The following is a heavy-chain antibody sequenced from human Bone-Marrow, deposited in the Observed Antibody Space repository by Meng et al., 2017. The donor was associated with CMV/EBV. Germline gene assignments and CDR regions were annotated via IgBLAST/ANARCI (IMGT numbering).Heavy chain of an antibody. Sequence: HVHLQQSGPGLVKPSETLSLTCRVSGVSISTHYWSWIRQTPGKGLEWIASIHYTGRADYSPSLKSRVTVSVDTSDSQLSLKLSSVTTADTAMYYCAERGGGYWGQGILVTVSS. D-gene: IGHD1-1*01. CDR2: IHYTGRA. V-gene: IGHV4-59*11. CDR1: GVSISTHY. CDR3: AERGGGY. J-gene: IGHJ4*02.